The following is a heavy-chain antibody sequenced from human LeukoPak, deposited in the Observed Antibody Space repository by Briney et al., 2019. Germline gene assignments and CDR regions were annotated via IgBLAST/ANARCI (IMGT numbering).Heavy chain of an antibody. CDR3: ARDGTPIYSSGWVYMDV. CDR1: GFSFSSYE. CDR2: ISASGTLT. V-gene: IGHV3-48*03. Sequence: GSLRLSCAASGFSFSSYEMNWVRQAPGKGLEWISYISASGTLTHYADSVEGRFTISRDNAKNSLYLQMNSLRGEGTAVYYCARDGTPIYSSGWVYMDVWGKGTTVTISS. D-gene: IGHD6-25*01. J-gene: IGHJ6*04.